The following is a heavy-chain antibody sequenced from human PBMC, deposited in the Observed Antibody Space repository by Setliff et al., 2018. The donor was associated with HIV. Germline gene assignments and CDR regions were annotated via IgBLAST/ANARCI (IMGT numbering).Heavy chain of an antibody. D-gene: IGHD3-3*02. V-gene: IGHV1-3*01. CDR2: INVGKGVT. Sequence: ASVKVSCKASGYTFATYSIHWVRQAPGQSLEWMGWINVGKGVTKYSQAFQDRITITGDTSANTAYMELSSLRSDDTAVYFCARGALLAVFDFDHWGHGTLVTVSS. CDR1: GYTFATYS. CDR3: ARGALLAVFDFDH. J-gene: IGHJ4*01.